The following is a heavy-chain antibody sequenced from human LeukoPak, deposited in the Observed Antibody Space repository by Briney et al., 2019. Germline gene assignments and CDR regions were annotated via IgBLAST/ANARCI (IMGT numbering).Heavy chain of an antibody. J-gene: IGHJ4*02. CDR3: ARGRSSSWEQTFDY. D-gene: IGHD6-13*01. V-gene: IGHV4-4*07. Sequence: SETLSLTCTVSGGSISSYYWSWIRQPPGKGLEWIGHIYTSGSTKYNPSLKSRVTMSVDTSKNQFSLKVNSVTAADTAVYYCARGRSSSWEQTFDYWGQGTLVTVSS. CDR1: GGSISSYY. CDR2: IYTSGST.